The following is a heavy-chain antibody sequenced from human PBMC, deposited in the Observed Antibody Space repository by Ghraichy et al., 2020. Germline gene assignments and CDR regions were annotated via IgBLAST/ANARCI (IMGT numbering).Heavy chain of an antibody. CDR3: ARDGSIAAAGTPRTPNYYYYGMDV. CDR2: IYYSGST. J-gene: IGHJ6*02. V-gene: IGHV4-59*01. Sequence: SETLSLTCTVSGGSISSYYWSWIRQPPGKGLEWIGYIYYSGSTNYNPSLKSRVTISVDTSKNQFSLKLSSVTAADTAVYYCARDGSIAAAGTPRTPNYYYYGMDVWGQGTTVTVSS. D-gene: IGHD6-13*01. CDR1: GGSISSYY.